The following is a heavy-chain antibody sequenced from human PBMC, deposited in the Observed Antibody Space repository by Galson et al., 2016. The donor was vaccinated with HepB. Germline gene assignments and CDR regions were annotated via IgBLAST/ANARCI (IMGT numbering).Heavy chain of an antibody. J-gene: IGHJ3*02. V-gene: IGHV1-2*04. D-gene: IGHD3-10*01. CDR3: ARVGREDFHDASEI. CDR1: GYMFIGYY. Sequence: SVKVSCKASGYMFIGYYMHWVRQAPGQGLEWMGWINPNSGDTNYAQKFQGWVTMSRDTSINTVYLELTSLKSDATAVYYCARVGREDFHDASEIWGQGTMVTVSS. CDR2: INPNSGDT.